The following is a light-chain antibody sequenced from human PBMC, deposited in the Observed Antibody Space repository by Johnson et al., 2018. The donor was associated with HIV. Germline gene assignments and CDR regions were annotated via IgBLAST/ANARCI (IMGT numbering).Light chain of an antibody. CDR3: GTWDSSLTSYV. CDR1: VSNIESYF. V-gene: IGLV1-51*02. CDR2: EDN. Sequence: QSVLTQPPSVSAAPGQTVNISCSGNVSNIESYFVSWYQQLPGAAPTLLIYEDNKRPSGIPDRFSGSKSGATATLGITGLQTGDEADYYCGTWDSSLTSYVFGAGTKVTVL. J-gene: IGLJ1*01.